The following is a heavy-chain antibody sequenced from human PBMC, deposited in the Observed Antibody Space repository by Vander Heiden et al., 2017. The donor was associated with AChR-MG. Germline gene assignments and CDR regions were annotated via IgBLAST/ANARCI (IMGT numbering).Heavy chain of an antibody. V-gene: IGHV3-48*02. D-gene: IGHD3-9*01. Sequence: EVQLVESGGGLVQPGGSLRLSCAASGFTFSSYSMNWVRQAPGKGLEWVSYISSSSSTIYYADSVKGRFTISRDNAKNSLYLQMNSLRDEDTAVYYCARDLEVEWLLKIHYYGMDVWGQGTTVTVSS. J-gene: IGHJ6*02. CDR2: ISSSSSTI. CDR3: ARDLEVEWLLKIHYYGMDV. CDR1: GFTFSSYS.